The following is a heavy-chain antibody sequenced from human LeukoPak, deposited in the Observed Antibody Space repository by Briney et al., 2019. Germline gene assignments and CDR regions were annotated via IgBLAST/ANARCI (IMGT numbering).Heavy chain of an antibody. D-gene: IGHD3-16*01. V-gene: IGHV3-74*03. Sequence: GGSLRLSCTASAFTFSEYWMHWVRQPPGKGLVWVSRINKDGSRTEYADSVKGRFTISRDNAKNTLYLQMDSLRPEDTAVYYCARDLGGPDYWGQGTLVTVSA. CDR2: INKDGSRT. CDR3: ARDLGGPDY. J-gene: IGHJ4*02. CDR1: AFTFSEYW.